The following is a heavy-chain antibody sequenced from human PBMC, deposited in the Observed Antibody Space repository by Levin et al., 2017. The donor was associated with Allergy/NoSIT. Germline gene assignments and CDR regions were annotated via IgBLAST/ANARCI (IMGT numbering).Heavy chain of an antibody. CDR1: GFIFSKYS. V-gene: IGHV3-21*01. Sequence: PGESLKISCAASGFIFSKYSLHWVRQSPGKGLEWVSSISSASSYISYADSVKGRFTISRDNAKNSLSLQMNSLRAEDTAVYYCVRSESITGTEDLKVMDVWGQGTTVTVSS. J-gene: IGHJ6*02. CDR2: ISSASSYI. D-gene: IGHD1/OR15-1a*01. CDR3: VRSESITGTEDLKVMDV.